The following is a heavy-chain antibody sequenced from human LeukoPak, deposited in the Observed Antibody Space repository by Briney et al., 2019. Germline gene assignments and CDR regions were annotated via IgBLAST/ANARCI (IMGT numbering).Heavy chain of an antibody. CDR2: IKSKTDGGTT. V-gene: IGHV3-15*01. J-gene: IGHJ4*02. D-gene: IGHD3-3*01. CDR3: TTDLHVLRFLAWLEKKGH. Sequence: PGGSLRLSCAASGFTFSNAWMSWVRQAPGKGLEWVGRIKSKTDGGTTDYAAPVKGRFTISRDDSKNTLYLQMNSLKTEDTAVYYCTTDLHVLRFLAWLEKKGHWGQGTLVTVSS. CDR1: GFTFSNAW.